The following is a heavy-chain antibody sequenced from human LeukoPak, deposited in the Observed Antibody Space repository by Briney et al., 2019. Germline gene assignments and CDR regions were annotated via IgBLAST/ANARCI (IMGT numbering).Heavy chain of an antibody. Sequence: PSETLSLTCTVSGGSISSYYWSWIRQPPGKGLEGIGCIYYSGSTDYNPSLKSRVTISVDTSKNQFSLKLSSVTAADTAVYYCARGPNYPSPSPFDYWGQGTLVTVSS. CDR1: GGSISSYY. CDR2: IYYSGST. CDR3: ARGPNYPSPSPFDY. V-gene: IGHV4-59*08. J-gene: IGHJ4*02. D-gene: IGHD5-24*01.